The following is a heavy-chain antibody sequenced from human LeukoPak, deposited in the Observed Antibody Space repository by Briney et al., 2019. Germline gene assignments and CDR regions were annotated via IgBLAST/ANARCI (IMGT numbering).Heavy chain of an antibody. D-gene: IGHD3-22*01. CDR3: ARSGSPDYYDSSGYYYFDY. CDR2: IYYSGST. J-gene: IGHJ4*02. CDR1: GGSISSYY. V-gene: IGHV4-59*08. Sequence: SETLSLTCTVSGGSISSYYWSWIRQPPGKGLEWIGYIYYSGSTNYNPSLKSRVTISVDTSKNQFSLKLSSVTAADTAVYYCARSGSPDYYDSSGYYYFDYWGQGTLVTVSS.